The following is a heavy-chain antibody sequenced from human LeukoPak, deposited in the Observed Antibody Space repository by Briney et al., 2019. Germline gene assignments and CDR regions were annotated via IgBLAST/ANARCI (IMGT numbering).Heavy chain of an antibody. Sequence: PGGSLRLSCAASGFTFSSYWMSWVRQAPGKGLEWVANIKQDGSEKYYVDSVKGRFTISRDNAKNSLYLQMTSLRAEDTAVYYCARAPTIAVAGPVDYWGQGTLVTVSS. D-gene: IGHD6-19*01. CDR2: IKQDGSEK. CDR3: ARAPTIAVAGPVDY. CDR1: GFTFSSYW. J-gene: IGHJ4*02. V-gene: IGHV3-7*01.